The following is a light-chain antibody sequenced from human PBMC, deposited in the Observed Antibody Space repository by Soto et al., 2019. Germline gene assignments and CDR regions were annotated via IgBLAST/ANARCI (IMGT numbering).Light chain of an antibody. CDR2: DVN. J-gene: IGLJ3*02. V-gene: IGLV2-11*01. CDR1: SSDIGAYNR. Sequence: QSALTQPRSVSGSPGQSVAISCTGTSSDIGAYNRVSWHQQHPGKAPKLMIYDVNKRPSGVPDRFSGSKSGNTASLTISGLQAEDEADYYCCSNPGDYTWVFGGGTKLTVL. CDR3: CSNPGDYTWV.